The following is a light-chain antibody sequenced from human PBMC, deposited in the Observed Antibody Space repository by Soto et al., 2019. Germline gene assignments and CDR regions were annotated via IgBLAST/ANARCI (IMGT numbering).Light chain of an antibody. J-gene: IGLJ2*01. Sequence: QSALTQPASVSGSPGQSITISCTGTSSDVGAYNYVSWYQQHPGKAPKLVICDVTNRPSGISNRFSGSKSGNTASLTISGLQAEDEADYYCGSYTTSGSVVFGGGTKPTVL. CDR3: GSYTTSGSVV. V-gene: IGLV2-14*01. CDR2: DVT. CDR1: SSDVGAYNY.